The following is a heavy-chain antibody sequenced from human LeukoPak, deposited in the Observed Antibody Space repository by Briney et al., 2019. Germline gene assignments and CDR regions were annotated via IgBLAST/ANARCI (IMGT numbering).Heavy chain of an antibody. Sequence: SETLSLTCTVSGGSISSYYWSWIRQSPGKGLEWIGYIYYTGSTIYNPSLKSRVTMSVDTSKNQFSLKLSSVTAADTAVYYCARVSSSWYQDWYFDLWGRGTLVTVSS. D-gene: IGHD6-13*01. V-gene: IGHV4-59*12. CDR1: GGSISSYY. J-gene: IGHJ2*01. CDR3: ARVSSSWYQDWYFDL. CDR2: IYYTGST.